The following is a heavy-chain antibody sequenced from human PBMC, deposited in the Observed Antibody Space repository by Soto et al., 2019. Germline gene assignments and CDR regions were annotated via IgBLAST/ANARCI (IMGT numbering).Heavy chain of an antibody. CDR3: VKDRGARDAFDM. V-gene: IGHV3-30-3*01. J-gene: IGHJ3*02. D-gene: IGHD3-10*01. CDR1: GFSFSSYA. CDR2: VSHDGTNK. Sequence: QVRLVESGGGVVQPGTSLRLSCAASGFSFSSYAMHWVRQAPGKGLEWVAVVSHDGTNKLYGDSVKGRFTVSRDNSKNLVYLGVKNVRAEDTTMYYCVKDRGARDAFDMWGQGTMVIVSS.